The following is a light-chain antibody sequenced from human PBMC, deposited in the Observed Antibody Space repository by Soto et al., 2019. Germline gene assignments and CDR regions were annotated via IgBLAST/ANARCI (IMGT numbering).Light chain of an antibody. CDR1: QGISNY. Sequence: DIQMTQSPSSLSASVGDRVTITCRASQGISNYLAWYQQKPGKVPKLLIYAASTLQSVVPSRFSGSGSGTDFTLPISSLQPEDVATYYCQKYKSAPRTFGQGTKVEIK. CDR2: AAS. CDR3: QKYKSAPRT. V-gene: IGKV1-27*01. J-gene: IGKJ1*01.